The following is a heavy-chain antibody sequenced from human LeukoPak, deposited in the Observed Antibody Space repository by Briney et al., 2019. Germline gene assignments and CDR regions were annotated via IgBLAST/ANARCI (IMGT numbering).Heavy chain of an antibody. CDR2: IYHSGST. D-gene: IGHD6-13*01. Sequence: SGALSLTRALSVGSPIRSNWWTWVRQPPGKGLEWSGEIYHSGSTNYNPSLKSRVTISVDKSKNQFSLKRSSVTAADTAVYYCGIAAAALDCWGEGTLVTVSS. CDR1: VGSPIRSNW. CDR3: GIAAAALDC. V-gene: IGHV4-4*02. J-gene: IGHJ4*02.